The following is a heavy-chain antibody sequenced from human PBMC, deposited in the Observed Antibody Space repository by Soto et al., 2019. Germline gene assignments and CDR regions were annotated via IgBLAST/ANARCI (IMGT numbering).Heavy chain of an antibody. CDR2: IYSGGVT. J-gene: IGHJ6*02. Sequence: GGSLRLSCAASGFTVKDYQMNWVRQAPGKGLEWVSVIYSGGVTYYPDSVKGRFTTIRDTSKNTVYLQMNSLRADDTAMYYCARDPSTTGYYGLDVWGQGTTVTVSS. V-gene: IGHV3-53*01. CDR1: GFTVKDYQ. CDR3: ARDPSTTGYYGLDV.